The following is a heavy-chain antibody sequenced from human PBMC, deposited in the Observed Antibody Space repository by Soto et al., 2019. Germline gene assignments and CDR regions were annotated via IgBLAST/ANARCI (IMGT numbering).Heavy chain of an antibody. CDR1: GYTFTSYY. CDR2: INPSGGST. J-gene: IGHJ4*02. CDR3: ARDPSVIYYDSSGYSYYFDY. Sequence: QVQLVQSGAEVKKPGASVKVSCKASGYTFTSYYMHWVRQAPGQGLERMGIINPSGGSTSYAQKFQGRVTMTRDTSTSTVYMELISLRSEDTAVYYCARDPSVIYYDSSGYSYYFDYWGQGTLVTVSS. D-gene: IGHD3-22*01. V-gene: IGHV1-46*01.